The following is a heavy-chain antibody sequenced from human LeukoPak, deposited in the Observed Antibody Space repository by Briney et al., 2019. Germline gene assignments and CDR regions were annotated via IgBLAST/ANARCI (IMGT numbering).Heavy chain of an antibody. J-gene: IGHJ4*02. CDR2: INTDGSST. Sequence: GGSLRLSCAASGFTFSGYWMHWVRQAPGKGLVWVSRINTDGSSTNYADSVKGRFTISRDNAKNTLYLQMNSLRAEDTAVYYCARDRSTVTTRSPGYWGQGTLVTVSS. V-gene: IGHV3-74*01. CDR3: ARDRSTVTTRSPGY. D-gene: IGHD4-17*01. CDR1: GFTFSGYW.